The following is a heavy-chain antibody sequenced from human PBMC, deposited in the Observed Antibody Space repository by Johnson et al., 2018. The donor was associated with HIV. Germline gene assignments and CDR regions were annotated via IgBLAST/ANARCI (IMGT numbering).Heavy chain of an antibody. Sequence: QMQLVESGGGVVQPGGSLRLSCAASGFTFSNYGMHWVRQAPGKGLEWVAFLRYDGDITYYIDSVKGRFTISRDNSKNTLYLQMNSLRTEDTAMYYCAKGQSSGYPKDAFEIWGRGTIVIVSS. CDR1: GFTFSNYG. CDR3: AKGQSSGYPKDAFEI. D-gene: IGHD3-22*01. V-gene: IGHV3-30*02. J-gene: IGHJ3*02. CDR2: LRYDGDIT.